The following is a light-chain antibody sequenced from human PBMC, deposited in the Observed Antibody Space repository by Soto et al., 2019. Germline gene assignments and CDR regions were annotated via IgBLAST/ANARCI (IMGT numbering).Light chain of an antibody. CDR1: SSNIGAGSD. Sequence: QSVLTQPPSVSGAPGQRVTISCTGSSSNIGAGSDVHWYQHLPGTAPKLLIYGNNNRPSGVPDRFSASKSGTSASLAITGLQAEEEAEYFCQSYDTSLTSSAVFGGGTKLTVL. CDR3: QSYDTSLTSSAV. J-gene: IGLJ3*02. CDR2: GNN. V-gene: IGLV1-40*01.